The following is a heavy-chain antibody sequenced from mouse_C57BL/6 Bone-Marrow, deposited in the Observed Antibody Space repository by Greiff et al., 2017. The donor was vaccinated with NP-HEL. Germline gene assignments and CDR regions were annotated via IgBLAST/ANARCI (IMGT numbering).Heavy chain of an antibody. V-gene: IGHV1-77*01. J-gene: IGHJ2*01. Sequence: VQLQQSGAELVKPGASVKISCKASGYTFTDYYINWVKQRPGQGLEWIGKIGPGSGSTYYNEKFKGKATLTADKSSSTAYMQLSSLTSEDSAVYFCASPMVTTLYYFDYWGQGTTLTVSS. CDR3: ASPMVTTLYYFDY. CDR1: GYTFTDYY. CDR2: IGPGSGST. D-gene: IGHD2-2*01.